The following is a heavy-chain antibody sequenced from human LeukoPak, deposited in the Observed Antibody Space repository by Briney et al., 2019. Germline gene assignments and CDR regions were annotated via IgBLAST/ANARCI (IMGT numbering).Heavy chain of an antibody. CDR3: ARDGGSSWYHTCSYYYYYYMDV. Sequence: ASVKVSCKASGYTFTSYGISWVRQAPGQGLEWMGWISAYNGNTNYAQKLQGRVTMTTDTSTSTAYMELRSLRSDDTAVYYCARDGGSSWYHTCSYYYYYYMDVWGKGTTVTVSS. CDR2: ISAYNGNT. V-gene: IGHV1-18*01. J-gene: IGHJ6*03. CDR1: GYTFTSYG. D-gene: IGHD6-13*01.